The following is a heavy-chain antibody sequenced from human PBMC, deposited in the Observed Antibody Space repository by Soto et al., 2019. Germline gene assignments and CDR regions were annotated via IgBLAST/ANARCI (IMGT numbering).Heavy chain of an antibody. J-gene: IGHJ4*02. Sequence: QVQLVESGGGVVQPGRSLRLSCAASGFTFSSYGMHWVRQAPGKGLEWVAVISYDGSNKYYADSVKGRFTISRDNSKNTLYLQMSSLRAEDTAVYYCAKDVEASADHFDWGQGTLVTVSS. D-gene: IGHD6-13*01. V-gene: IGHV3-30*18. CDR2: ISYDGSNK. CDR1: GFTFSSYG. CDR3: AKDVEASADHFD.